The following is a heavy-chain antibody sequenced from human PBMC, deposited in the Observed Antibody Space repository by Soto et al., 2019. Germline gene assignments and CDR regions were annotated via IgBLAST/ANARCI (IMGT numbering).Heavy chain of an antibody. CDR3: ARGSGERWLQWERPFDY. Sequence: SETLSLTCAVYGGSFSGYYWSWIRQPPGKGLEWIGEINHSGSTNYNPSLKSRVTISVDTSKNQFSLKLSSVTAADTAVYYCARGSGERWLQWERPFDYWGQGTLVTVSS. CDR1: GGSFSGYY. CDR2: INHSGST. V-gene: IGHV4-34*01. J-gene: IGHJ4*02. D-gene: IGHD1-26*01.